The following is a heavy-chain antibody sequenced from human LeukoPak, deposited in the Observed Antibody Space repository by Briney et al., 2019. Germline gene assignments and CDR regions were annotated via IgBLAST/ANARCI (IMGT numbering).Heavy chain of an antibody. V-gene: IGHV4-38-2*02. CDR1: GYSISSGYY. D-gene: IGHD3-9*01. J-gene: IGHJ5*02. CDR2: IYHSGST. CDR3: ARDYFDWLGWFDP. Sequence: TSETLSLTCTVSGYSISSGYYWGWIRQPPGKGLEWIGSIYHSGSTYYNPSLKSRVTISVDTSKNQFPLKLSSVTAADTAVYYCARDYFDWLGWFDPWGQGTLVTVSS.